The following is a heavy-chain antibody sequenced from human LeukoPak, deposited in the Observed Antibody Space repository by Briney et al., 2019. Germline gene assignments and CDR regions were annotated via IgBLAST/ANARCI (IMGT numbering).Heavy chain of an antibody. V-gene: IGHV4-34*01. CDR3: ARGRGRPIQLWLPYYFDY. D-gene: IGHD5-18*01. Sequence: SEALSLTCAVYGGSFSGYYWSWIRQPPGKGLEWIGEINHSGSTNYNPSLKSRVTISVDTSKNQFSLKLSSVTAADTAVYYCARGRGRPIQLWLPYYFDYWGQGTLVTVSS. J-gene: IGHJ4*02. CDR1: GGSFSGYY. CDR2: INHSGST.